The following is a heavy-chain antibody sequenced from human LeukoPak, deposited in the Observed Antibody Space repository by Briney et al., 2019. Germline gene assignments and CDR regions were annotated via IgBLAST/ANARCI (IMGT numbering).Heavy chain of an antibody. CDR2: INPNNGGT. CDR1: GGTFSGYY. V-gene: IGHV1-2*06. CDR3: AGEDNSSGYRPFDI. J-gene: IGHJ3*02. Sequence: ASVKVSCKASGGTFSGYYIHWVRQAPGQGLEWMGRINPNNGGTNYAQKFQGRVTMTRDMSMSTAYMELSRLRSDDTAVYYCAGEDNSSGYRPFDIWGQGTMVTVPS. D-gene: IGHD3-22*01.